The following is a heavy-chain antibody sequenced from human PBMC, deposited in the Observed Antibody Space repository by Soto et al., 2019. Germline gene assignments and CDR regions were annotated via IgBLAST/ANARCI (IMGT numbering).Heavy chain of an antibody. CDR1: GFTFSSFA. V-gene: IGHV3-23*01. CDR3: AKGTALVLYYYYGLDV. Sequence: GGSLRLSCAASGFTFSSFAMNWVRQAPGKGLDWVSTISGGGDSTSYADSVKGRFTISRDNSKNTLYLQMNSLRAEDTAVYYCAKGTALVLYYYYGLDVWGQGTTVTVSS. J-gene: IGHJ6*02. D-gene: IGHD5-18*01. CDR2: ISGGGDST.